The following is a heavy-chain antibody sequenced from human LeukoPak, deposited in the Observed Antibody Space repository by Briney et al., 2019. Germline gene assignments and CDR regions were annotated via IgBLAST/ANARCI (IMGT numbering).Heavy chain of an antibody. V-gene: IGHV7-4-1*02. D-gene: IGHD3-3*01. CDR1: GYTFTSYA. CDR3: ARDAPQREWLLYRVNYYMDV. J-gene: IGHJ6*03. CDR2: INTNTGNP. Sequence: ASVKVSCKASGYTFTSYAMNWVRQAPGQGLEWMGWINTNTGNPTYAQGFTGRFVFSLDTSVSTAYLQISSLKAEDTAVYYCARDAPQREWLLYRVNYYMDVWGKGTTVTVSS.